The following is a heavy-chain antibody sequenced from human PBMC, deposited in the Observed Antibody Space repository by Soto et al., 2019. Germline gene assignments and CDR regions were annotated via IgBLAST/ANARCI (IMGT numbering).Heavy chain of an antibody. Sequence: QLQLQESGPGLVKPSETLSLTCTVSGGSISSSTYYWGWIRQPPGKGLEWIGSISYSGSTYYNPSLKTRVTISVDTSKNQFSLKLSSVTATDTAVYYCARHWQVPSYFDYWGQGTLVTVSS. CDR3: ARHWQVPSYFDY. J-gene: IGHJ4*02. CDR2: ISYSGST. V-gene: IGHV4-39*01. CDR1: GGSISSSTYY.